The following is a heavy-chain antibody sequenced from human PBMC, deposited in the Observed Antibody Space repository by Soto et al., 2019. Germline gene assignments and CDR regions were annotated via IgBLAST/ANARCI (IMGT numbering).Heavy chain of an antibody. CDR3: ASSTYDFWTYLPLLDDAFDI. CDR2: ISAYNGNT. CDR1: GYTFTSYG. J-gene: IGHJ3*02. Sequence: ASVKVSCKASGYTFTSYGISWVRQAPGQGLEWMGWISAYNGNTNYAQKLQGRVTMTTDTSTSTAYMELRSLRSDDTAVYYCASSTYDFWTYLPLLDDAFDIWGQGTMVTVSS. D-gene: IGHD3-3*01. V-gene: IGHV1-18*01.